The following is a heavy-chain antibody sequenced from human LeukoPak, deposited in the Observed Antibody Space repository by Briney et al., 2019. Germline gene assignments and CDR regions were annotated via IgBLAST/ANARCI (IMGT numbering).Heavy chain of an antibody. J-gene: IGHJ4*02. CDR1: GYTFTSYG. CDR2: ISAYNGNT. CDR3: ARSEVRYFDWPNYFDY. V-gene: IGHV1-18*01. Sequence: GASVKVSCKASGYTFTSYGISWVRQAPGRGLEWMGWISAYNGNTNYAQKLQGRVTMTTDTSTSTAYMELRSLRSDDTAVYYCARSEVRYFDWPNYFDYWGQGTLVTVSS. D-gene: IGHD3-9*01.